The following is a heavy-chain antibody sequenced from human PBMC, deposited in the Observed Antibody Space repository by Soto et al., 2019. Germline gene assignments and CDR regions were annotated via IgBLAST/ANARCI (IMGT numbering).Heavy chain of an antibody. J-gene: IGHJ6*02. D-gene: IGHD2-21*01. CDR1: GFTFSSYA. V-gene: IGHV3-30-3*01. Sequence: PGGSLRLSCAASGFTFSSYAMHWVRQAPGKGLEWVAVISYDGSNKYYADSVKGRFTISRDNSKNTLYLQMNSLRAEDTAVYYCARDHIPHYYYYGMDVWGQGTTVTVSS. CDR3: ARDHIPHYYYYGMDV. CDR2: ISYDGSNK.